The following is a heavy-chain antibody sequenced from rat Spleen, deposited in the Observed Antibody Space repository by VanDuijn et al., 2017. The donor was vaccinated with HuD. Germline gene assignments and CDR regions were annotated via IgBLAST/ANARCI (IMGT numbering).Heavy chain of an antibody. D-gene: IGHD1-11*01. CDR2: ISPSGVT. J-gene: IGHJ2*01. V-gene: IGHV5-25*01. CDR1: GFNFNDYW. Sequence: EVKLVESGGGLVQPGRSLKLSCAASGFNFNDYWMGWVRQAPTKGLEWVTSISPSGVTYYRDSVKGRFTISRDNAQNTLYLQMNSLRSEDTATYYCTRGEEAIGGYWGQGVMVTVSS. CDR3: TRGEEAIGGY.